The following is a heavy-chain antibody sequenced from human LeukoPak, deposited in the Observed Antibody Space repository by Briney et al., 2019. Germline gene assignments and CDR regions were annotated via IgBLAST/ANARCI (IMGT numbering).Heavy chain of an antibody. CDR3: ARDLYSSSWQAGY. CDR2: INPNSGGT. Sequence: ASVKVSCKASGYTLTDHYMHWVRQAPGQGLEWMGWINPNSGGTNYAQKFQGRVTMTRDTSISTAYMELSRLRSDDTAVYYCARDLYSSSWQAGYWGQGTLVTVSS. D-gene: IGHD6-13*01. V-gene: IGHV1-2*02. CDR1: GYTLTDHY. J-gene: IGHJ4*02.